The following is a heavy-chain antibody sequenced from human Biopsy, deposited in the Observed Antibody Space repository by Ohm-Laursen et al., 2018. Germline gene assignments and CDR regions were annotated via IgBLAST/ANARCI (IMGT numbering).Heavy chain of an antibody. V-gene: IGHV2-70*12. CDR2: IDWDDDE. Sequence: TQTLTLTGTFSGFSLRTSGVRMSWVRQPPGKALEALARIDWDDDEFYSTSLRPRLTISKDISKNQVVLTVTNMDPVDTATYYCAHVFEGYFQHWGQGTLVTVSS. CDR3: AHVFEGYFQH. CDR1: GFSLRTSGVR. J-gene: IGHJ1*01.